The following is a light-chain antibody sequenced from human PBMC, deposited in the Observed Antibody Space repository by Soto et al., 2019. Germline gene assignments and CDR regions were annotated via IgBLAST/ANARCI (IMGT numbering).Light chain of an antibody. Sequence: QSVLTQPPSASGSPGQSLTISCTGTSSDVGAYKYVSWYQQYPGKAPKLMIYEVTKRPSGVPDRFSGSKSGNTASLTVSGLQAEDEADYYCSSYAGSNIYFFGTGTKVTVL. CDR3: SSYAGSNIYF. J-gene: IGLJ1*01. V-gene: IGLV2-8*01. CDR2: EVT. CDR1: SSDVGAYKY.